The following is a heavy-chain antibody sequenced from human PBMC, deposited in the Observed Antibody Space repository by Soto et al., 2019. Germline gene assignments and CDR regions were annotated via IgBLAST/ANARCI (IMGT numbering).Heavy chain of an antibody. CDR3: AREVRRGWFDP. CDR2: ISSTGNYI. CDR1: GFKFSPYT. Sequence: ESGGGLVKPGGSLTVSCTASGFKFSPYTMNWFRQPPARGLEWVSAISSTGNYIYYSDSVKGRFTISRDNAKNSLFLQMNSLRAEDTAVYSCAREVRRGWFDPWGQGTLVTVSS. V-gene: IGHV3-21*01. J-gene: IGHJ5*02.